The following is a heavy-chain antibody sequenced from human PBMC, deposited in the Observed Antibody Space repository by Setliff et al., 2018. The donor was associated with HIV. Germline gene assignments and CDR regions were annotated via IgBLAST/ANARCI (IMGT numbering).Heavy chain of an antibody. CDR2: IYTSGSP. D-gene: IGHD6-19*01. Sequence: PSETLSLTCSVSVGSVNSGNYHWAWIRQPAGKGLEWIGHIYTSGSPHYKSSLTSRLTISLDTSMNQFSLKLTSVTAADSATYYCAGWVYNRAWSLDYWGQGTLVTVSS. CDR3: AGWVYNRAWSLDY. J-gene: IGHJ4*02. V-gene: IGHV4-61*09. CDR1: VGSVNSGNYH.